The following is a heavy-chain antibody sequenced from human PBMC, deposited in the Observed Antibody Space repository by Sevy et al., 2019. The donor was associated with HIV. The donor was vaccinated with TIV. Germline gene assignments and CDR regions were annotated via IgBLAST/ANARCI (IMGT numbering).Heavy chain of an antibody. CDR3: ARVMHGDLRGGLYYFDY. J-gene: IGHJ4*02. CDR1: GGSISSYY. D-gene: IGHD4-17*01. CDR2: IYYSGST. V-gene: IGHV4-59*01. Sequence: SENLSLTCTVSGGSISSYYWSWIRQPPGKGLEWIGYIYYSGSTNYNPSLKSRVTISVDTSKNQFSLKLSSVTAADTAVYYCARVMHGDLRGGLYYFDYWGQGTLVTVSS.